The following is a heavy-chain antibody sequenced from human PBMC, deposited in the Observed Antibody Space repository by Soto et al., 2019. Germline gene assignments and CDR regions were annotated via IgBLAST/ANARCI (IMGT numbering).Heavy chain of an antibody. CDR1: GGSISSSSYY. CDR2: IYYSGST. Sequence: QLQLQESGPGLVKPSETLSLTCTVSGGSISSSSYYWGWIRQPPGKGLEWIGSIYYSGSTYYNPSLKSRVTISVDTSKNQFSLKLSSVTAADTAVYSCARLNTGVLLWFGESDYGMDVWGQGTTVTVSS. J-gene: IGHJ6*02. V-gene: IGHV4-39*01. CDR3: ARLNTGVLLWFGESDYGMDV. D-gene: IGHD3-10*01.